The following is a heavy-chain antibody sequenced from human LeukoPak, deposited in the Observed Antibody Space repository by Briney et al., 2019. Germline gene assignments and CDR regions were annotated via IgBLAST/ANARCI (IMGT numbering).Heavy chain of an antibody. CDR3: ATTDSSGHDFDY. D-gene: IGHD3-22*01. J-gene: IGHJ4*02. CDR2: INHSGST. Sequence: SETLSLTCAVYGGSFSGYYWSWNRQPPGKGLEWIGEINHSGSTNYNPSLKSRVTISVDTSKNQFSLKLSSVTAADTAVYYCATTDSSGHDFDYWGQGTLVTVSS. CDR1: GGSFSGYY. V-gene: IGHV4-34*01.